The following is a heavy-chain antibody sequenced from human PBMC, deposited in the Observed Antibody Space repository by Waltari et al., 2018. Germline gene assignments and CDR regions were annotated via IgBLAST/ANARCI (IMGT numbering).Heavy chain of an antibody. CDR1: GFTFRSYW. D-gene: IGHD6-13*01. CDR3: ARGDSSSWDY. V-gene: IGHV3-7*01. CDR2: IKQDGSEK. Sequence: EVQLVESGGGLVQPGGSLRLSCAASGFTFRSYWMSWVRQAPGKGLEWVANIKQDGSEKYYVDSVKGRFTISRDNAKNSLYLQMNSLRAEDTAVYYCARGDSSSWDYWGQGTLVTVSS. J-gene: IGHJ4*02.